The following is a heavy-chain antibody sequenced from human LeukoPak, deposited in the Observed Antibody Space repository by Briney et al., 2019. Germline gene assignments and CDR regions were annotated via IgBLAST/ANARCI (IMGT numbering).Heavy chain of an antibody. J-gene: IGHJ4*02. CDR2: ISYDGSNK. CDR3: AKVTPSSVYYFDY. Sequence: GGSLRLSCAASGFTFSSYGMHWVRQAPGKGLEGVAVISYDGSNKYYADSVKGRFTISRDNSKNTLYLQMNSLRAEDTAVYYCAKVTPSSVYYFDYWGQGTLVTVSS. V-gene: IGHV3-30*18. CDR1: GFTFSSYG.